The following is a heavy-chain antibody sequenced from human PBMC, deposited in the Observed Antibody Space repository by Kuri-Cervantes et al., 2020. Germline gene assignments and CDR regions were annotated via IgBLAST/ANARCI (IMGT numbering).Heavy chain of an antibody. Sequence: SETLSLTCAVSGYSISSGYYWGWIRQSPGKGLEWIGYIYYTGSTNYNPSLKSRVTISLDTSKNQFSLKLSSVTAADTAVYYCAREGLYSSSRPFDYWGQGTLVTVSS. CDR2: IYYTGST. V-gene: IGHV4-38-2*01. D-gene: IGHD6-13*01. CDR3: AREGLYSSSRPFDY. CDR1: GYSISSGYY. J-gene: IGHJ4*02.